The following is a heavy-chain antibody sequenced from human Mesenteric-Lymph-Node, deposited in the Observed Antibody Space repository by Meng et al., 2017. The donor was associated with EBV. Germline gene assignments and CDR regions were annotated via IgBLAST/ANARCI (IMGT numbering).Heavy chain of an antibody. Sequence: QGQLRESGQGFVKPSGTVSLTCACSGGSIRSDNWWSWDRQPPGKGLEWIGEIYHSGRTNYNPSLKSRVTISVDKSKNQFSLNLSSVTAADTAVYYCARVGQWLPIDYWGQGTLVTVSS. CDR2: IYHSGRT. CDR3: ARVGQWLPIDY. D-gene: IGHD6-19*01. J-gene: IGHJ4*02. V-gene: IGHV4-4*02. CDR1: GGSIRSDNW.